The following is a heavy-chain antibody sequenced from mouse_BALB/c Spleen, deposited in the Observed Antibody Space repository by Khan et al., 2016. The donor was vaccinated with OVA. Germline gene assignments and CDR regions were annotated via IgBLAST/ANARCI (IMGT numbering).Heavy chain of an antibody. V-gene: IGHV5-17*02. CDR2: ISSGSSTI. CDR3: ARGYYGSSYGDAMDY. D-gene: IGHD1-1*01. CDR1: GFTFSSFG. J-gene: IGHJ4*01. Sequence: EVELVESGGGLVRPGGSRKLSCAAYGFTFSSFGMHWVRQAPEKGLAWVEYISSGSSTIYYAATVKGRFTISRATPKNTLFLPMTSLMSEDTAMYYCARGYYGSSYGDAMDYWGQGTSVTVSS.